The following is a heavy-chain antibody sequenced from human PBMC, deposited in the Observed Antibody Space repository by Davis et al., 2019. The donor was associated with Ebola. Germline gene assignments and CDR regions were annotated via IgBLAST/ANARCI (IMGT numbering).Heavy chain of an antibody. CDR3: AKDLSAARLVNRLAAFDI. V-gene: IGHV3-30*18. J-gene: IGHJ3*02. CDR1: GFTFSSYG. CDR2: ISYDGSNK. D-gene: IGHD6-6*01. Sequence: GESLKISCAASGFTFSSYGMHWVRQAPGKGLEWVAVISYDGSNKYYADSVKGRFTISRDNSKNTLYLQMNSLRAEDTAVYYCAKDLSAARLVNRLAAFDIWGQGTMVTVSS.